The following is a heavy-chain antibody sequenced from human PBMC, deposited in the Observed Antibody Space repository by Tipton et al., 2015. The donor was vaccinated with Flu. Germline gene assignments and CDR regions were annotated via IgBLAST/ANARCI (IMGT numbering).Heavy chain of an antibody. Sequence: LRLSCTVSGGSISSGSYYWSWIRQPAGKGLEWIGRIYTSGSTNYNPSLKSRVTISVDMSKNQFSLKLSSVTAADTAVYYCARGRAVAGFRGFDYWGQGTLVTVSS. V-gene: IGHV4-61*02. J-gene: IGHJ4*02. CDR1: GGSISSGSYY. D-gene: IGHD6-19*01. CDR3: ARGRAVAGFRGFDY. CDR2: IYTSGST.